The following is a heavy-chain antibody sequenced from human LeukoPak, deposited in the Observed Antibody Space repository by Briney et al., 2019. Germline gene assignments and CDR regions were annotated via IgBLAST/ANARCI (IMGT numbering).Heavy chain of an antibody. CDR1: GLTFSSYG. V-gene: IGHV3-30*02. CDR3: AKDGGDGYNGYFDY. Sequence: PGGSLRLSCAASGLTFSSYGMHWVRQAPGKGLEWVAVIWDGGNNKYYADSVKGRFTISRDNSKNTLNLQMNSLRAEDTAVYYCAKDGGDGYNGYFDYWGQGTLVTVSS. D-gene: IGHD5-24*01. J-gene: IGHJ4*02. CDR2: IWDGGNNK.